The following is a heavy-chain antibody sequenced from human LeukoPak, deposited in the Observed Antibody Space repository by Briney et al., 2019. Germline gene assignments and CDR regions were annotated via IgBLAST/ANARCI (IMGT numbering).Heavy chain of an antibody. D-gene: IGHD6-13*01. CDR1: GFTFSSYS. Sequence: GGSLRLSCAGSGFTFSSYSMNWVRQAPGKGLKWVSSISSSSSYLYYADSMKGRFTISRDNAKNSLYLQMNSLRAEDTAVYYCARPIATAGPEYFQHWGQGTLVTVSS. CDR3: ARPIATAGPEYFQH. V-gene: IGHV3-21*01. J-gene: IGHJ1*01. CDR2: ISSSSSYL.